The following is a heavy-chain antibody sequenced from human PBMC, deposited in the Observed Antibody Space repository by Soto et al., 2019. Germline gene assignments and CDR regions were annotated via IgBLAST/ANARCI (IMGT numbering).Heavy chain of an antibody. J-gene: IGHJ4*02. CDR3: AREVTLTGSGGLYYLDY. CDR2: IDSAGGT. V-gene: IGHV3-13*01. Sequence: EVQLVESGGGLVQPGGSLRLSCAASGFTFSGYDMHWVRQVTGKGLEWVSAIDSAGGTYYLGSVKGRVSISRENAKNSVFLQLNNLSAEDTAVYFCAREVTLTGSGGLYYLDYWGRGTLVTVSS. D-gene: IGHD3-9*01. CDR1: GFTFSGYD.